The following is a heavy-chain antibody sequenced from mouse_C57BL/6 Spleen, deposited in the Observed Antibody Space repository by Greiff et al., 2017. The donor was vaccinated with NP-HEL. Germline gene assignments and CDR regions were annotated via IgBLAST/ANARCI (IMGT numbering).Heavy chain of an antibody. CDR2: ILPGSGST. Sequence: VQLQQSGAELMKPGASVKLSCKATGYTFTGYWIEWVKQRPGHGLEWIGEILPGSGSTNYHEKFKGKATFTADTSSNTAYMQLSSLTTEDSAIYYCARTLDGYYFDYWGQGTTLTVSS. V-gene: IGHV1-9*01. D-gene: IGHD2-3*01. CDR3: ARTLDGYYFDY. J-gene: IGHJ2*01. CDR1: GYTFTGYW.